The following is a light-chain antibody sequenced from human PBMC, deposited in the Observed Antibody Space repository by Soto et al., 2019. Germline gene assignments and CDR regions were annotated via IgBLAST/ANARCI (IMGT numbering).Light chain of an antibody. CDR2: EGI. CDR3: QSYDSRLSESVL. V-gene: IGLV2-23*01. Sequence: QSALTQPASVSGSPGQSITISCTGTSSTVGGFNVVSWYQQHPGKAPKVIIYEGIKRPSGVSNRFSGSNSGSTASLTISGLQAEDEADYYCQSYDSRLSESVLFGGGTKLTVL. J-gene: IGLJ2*01. CDR1: SSTVGGFNV.